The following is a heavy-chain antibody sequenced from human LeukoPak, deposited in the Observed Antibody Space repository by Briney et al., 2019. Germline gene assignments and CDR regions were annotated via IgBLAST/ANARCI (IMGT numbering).Heavy chain of an antibody. CDR3: ARGGLRYFDWLLRTYYFDY. D-gene: IGHD3-9*01. V-gene: IGHV4-34*01. Sequence: SETLSLTCAVHGGSFSGYYWSWIRQPPGKGLEWIGEINHSGSTNYNPSLKSRVTISVDTSKNQLSLKLSSVTAADTAVYYCARGGLRYFDWLLRTYYFDYWGQGTLVTVSS. CDR1: GGSFSGYY. CDR2: INHSGST. J-gene: IGHJ4*02.